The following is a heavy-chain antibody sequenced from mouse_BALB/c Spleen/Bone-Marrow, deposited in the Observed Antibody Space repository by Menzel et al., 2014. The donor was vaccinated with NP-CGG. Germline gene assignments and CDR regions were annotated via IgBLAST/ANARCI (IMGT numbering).Heavy chain of an antibody. D-gene: IGHD2-1*01. CDR2: ISYSDST. Sequence: VQLKESGPSLVKPSQTLSLTCSVTGDSITSGYWNWIRKFPGNKLEYMGYISYSDSTYYNPSLKSRISITRDTSKNQYYLQLNSVTTEDTATYYCARGYGNYRAWFAYWGQGTLDTVSA. J-gene: IGHJ3*01. CDR3: ARGYGNYRAWFAY. CDR1: GDSITSGY. V-gene: IGHV3-8*02.